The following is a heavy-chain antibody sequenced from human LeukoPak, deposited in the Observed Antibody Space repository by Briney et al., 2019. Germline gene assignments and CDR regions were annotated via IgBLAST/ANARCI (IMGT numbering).Heavy chain of an antibody. CDR1: GFTFSSYW. J-gene: IGHJ6*02. D-gene: IGHD6-6*01. V-gene: IGHV3-74*01. CDR2: INSDGSST. Sequence: GGSLRLSCAASGFTFSSYWMHWVRQAPGKGLVWVSRINSDGSSTSYADSVKGRFTISRDNAKNSLYLQMNSLRAEDTAVYYCARGARYYYYGMDVWGQGTTVTVSS. CDR3: ARGARYYYYGMDV.